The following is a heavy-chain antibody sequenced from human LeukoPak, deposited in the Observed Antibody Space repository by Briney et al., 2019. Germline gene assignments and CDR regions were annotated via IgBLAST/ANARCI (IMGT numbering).Heavy chain of an antibody. V-gene: IGHV4-4*07. J-gene: IGHJ3*02. D-gene: IGHD6-6*01. CDR2: IYTRGST. CDR1: GGSISSYY. Sequence: PSETLSLTCTVSGGSISSYYWSWIRQPAGRGLEWIGRIYTRGSTNYHPSLKSRVTMSVDTSKNQFSLKLSSVTAADTAVYYCARDQQLVLFGDAFDIWGQGTMVTVSS. CDR3: ARDQQLVLFGDAFDI.